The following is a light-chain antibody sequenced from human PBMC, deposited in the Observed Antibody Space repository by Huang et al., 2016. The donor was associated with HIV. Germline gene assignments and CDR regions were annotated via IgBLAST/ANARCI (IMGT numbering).Light chain of an antibody. V-gene: IGKV1-NL1*01. J-gene: IGKJ4*01. CDR3: QQYFTSPPLT. CDR1: QGISNS. CDR2: AAS. Sequence: DIQMTQSPSSLSASVGDRVTITCRASQGISNSLAWYQQKPGRDPKHLLYAASRLGSGVPSRFRGRGSGTDYTLTISRLQPEDFATYYCQQYFTSPPLTFGGGTKVEIK.